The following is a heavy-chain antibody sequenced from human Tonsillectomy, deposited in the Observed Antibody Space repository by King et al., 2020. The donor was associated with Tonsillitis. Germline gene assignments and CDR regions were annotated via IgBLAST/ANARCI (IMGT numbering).Heavy chain of an antibody. V-gene: IGHV4-4*02. J-gene: IGHJ4*02. Sequence: VQLQESGPGLVKPSGTLSLTCAVSGGSISSSNWWSLVRQPPGKGLEWIWVIYHSGSTNYNPSLKSRVTISVDKSKNQFSLKLSSVTAADTAVYYCARDPDDYGGNHRFDYWGQGTLVTVSS. CDR2: IYHSGST. CDR3: ARDPDDYGGNHRFDY. D-gene: IGHD4-23*01. CDR1: GGSISSSNW.